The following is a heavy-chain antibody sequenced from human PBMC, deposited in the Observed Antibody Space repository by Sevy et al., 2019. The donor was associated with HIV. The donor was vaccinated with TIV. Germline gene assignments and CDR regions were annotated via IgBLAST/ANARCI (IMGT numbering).Heavy chain of an antibody. CDR1: GYTFTSYG. J-gene: IGHJ6*02. CDR2: ISAYNGNT. Sequence: ASVKVSCKASGYTFTSYGISWVRQAPGQGLEWMGWISAYNGNTNYAQKLQGRVTMTTDTSTSTTYMELRSLRSDDTAVYYCARDIQQLVYYYGMDVWGQGTTVTVSS. D-gene: IGHD6-13*01. V-gene: IGHV1-18*01. CDR3: ARDIQQLVYYYGMDV.